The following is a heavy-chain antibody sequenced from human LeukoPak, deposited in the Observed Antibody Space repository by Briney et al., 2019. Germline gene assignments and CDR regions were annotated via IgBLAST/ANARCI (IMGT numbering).Heavy chain of an antibody. Sequence: SETLSLTCTVSGGSISGYYWSWIRQPPGKGLEWIGYIYYSGSTNYNPSLKSRVTISVDTSKNQFSLKLSSVTAADTAVYYCARHRYSSGWYVYFDYWGQGTLVNVSS. J-gene: IGHJ4*02. CDR1: GGSISGYY. D-gene: IGHD6-19*01. CDR2: IYYSGST. CDR3: ARHRYSSGWYVYFDY. V-gene: IGHV4-59*08.